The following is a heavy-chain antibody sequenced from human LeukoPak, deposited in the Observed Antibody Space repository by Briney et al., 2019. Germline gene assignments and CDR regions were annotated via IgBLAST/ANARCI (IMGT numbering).Heavy chain of an antibody. CDR2: NIPIFDIA. CDR3: VRDLNYYDSQTAAHLDL. CDR1: GGTFSSYA. D-gene: IGHD3-16*01. Sequence: SVKVSCKASGGTFSSYAINWVRQAPGQGLEWMGRNIPIFDIANYADKFRGRVTLTADTSTNTAYMELIGLRSEDTAFYYCVRDLNYYDSQTAAHLDLWGRGTLITVSS. J-gene: IGHJ2*01. V-gene: IGHV1-69*04.